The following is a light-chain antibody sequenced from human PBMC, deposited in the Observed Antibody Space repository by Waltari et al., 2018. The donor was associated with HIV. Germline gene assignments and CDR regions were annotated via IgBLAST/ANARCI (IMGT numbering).Light chain of an antibody. CDR3: YSTDSSGFGV. CDR2: EDS. V-gene: IGLV3-10*01. CDR1: ALPKKY. Sequence: SYELTQPPSVSVSPGQTARITCSGDALPKKYAYWYQQKSGPGPVLVIYEDSNRPSVIPERRSGSMSGTMATLTISGAQVEAEGDYHCYSTDSSGFGVFGGGTKLTVL. J-gene: IGLJ2*01.